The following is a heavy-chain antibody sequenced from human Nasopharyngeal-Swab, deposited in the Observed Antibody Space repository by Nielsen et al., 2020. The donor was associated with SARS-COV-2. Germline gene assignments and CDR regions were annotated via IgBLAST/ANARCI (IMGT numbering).Heavy chain of an antibody. CDR1: GYTFIHYY. J-gene: IGHJ4*02. CDR3: ARGGTYYFDY. Sequence: ASVKVSCKASGYTFIHYYIYWVRQAPGQGLEWMGWINPNTGGTNYAQKFQGRVTMTRDTPISTAYMELSRLRSDDTAVYYCARGGTYYFDYWGQGTLVTVSS. D-gene: IGHD1-26*01. V-gene: IGHV1-2*02. CDR2: INPNTGGT.